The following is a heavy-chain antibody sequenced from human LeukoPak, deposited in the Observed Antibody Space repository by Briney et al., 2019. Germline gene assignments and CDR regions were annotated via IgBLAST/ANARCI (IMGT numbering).Heavy chain of an antibody. CDR3: ARDLGGESGDYVWGSYRLDSFDY. D-gene: IGHD3-16*02. CDR1: GFTFSGYA. J-gene: IGHJ4*02. CDR2: ISGTAYNT. V-gene: IGHV3-23*01. Sequence: GGSLRLSCAASGFTFSGYAMDWVRQAPGKGLEWVSAISGTAYNTYYADSVKGRFTISRDNSKNTLYVQMNSLRAEDTAVYYCARDLGGESGDYVWGSYRLDSFDYWGQGTLVTVSS.